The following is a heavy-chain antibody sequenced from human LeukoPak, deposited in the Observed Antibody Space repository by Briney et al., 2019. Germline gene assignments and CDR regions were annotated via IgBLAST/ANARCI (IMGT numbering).Heavy chain of an antibody. CDR1: GYTFTGYY. Sequence: ASVKVSCKASGYTFTGYYMHWVRQAPGQGLEWMGWINPNSGGTNYAQKFQGRVTMTRDTSISTAYMELSRLRSDDTAVYYCARPRKTNYYDSSGPRDLQHWGQGTLVTVSS. J-gene: IGHJ1*01. CDR2: INPNSGGT. V-gene: IGHV1-2*02. CDR3: ARPRKTNYYDSSGPRDLQH. D-gene: IGHD3-22*01.